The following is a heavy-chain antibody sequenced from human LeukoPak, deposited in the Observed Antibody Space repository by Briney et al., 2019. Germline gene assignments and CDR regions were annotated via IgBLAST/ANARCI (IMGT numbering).Heavy chain of an antibody. Sequence: SETLSLTCTVSGDSFSSVTDYWAWIRQPPGKGLEWIGSIYYSGSTYYNPSLKSRVTISVDTSKNQFSLRLSSVTAADTAVYYCARAGGSSWYIPYYYYMDVWGKGTTVTVSS. J-gene: IGHJ6*03. CDR1: GDSFSSVTDY. CDR3: ARAGGSSWYIPYYYYMDV. V-gene: IGHV4-39*07. D-gene: IGHD6-13*01. CDR2: IYYSGST.